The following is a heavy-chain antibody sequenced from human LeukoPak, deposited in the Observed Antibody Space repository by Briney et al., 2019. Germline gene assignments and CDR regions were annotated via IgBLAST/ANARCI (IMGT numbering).Heavy chain of an antibody. CDR2: ISYDGSNK. CDR1: GFTFSSYA. CDR3: ARDFAPEYYYYGMDV. J-gene: IGHJ6*02. V-gene: IGHV3-30-3*01. Sequence: GGSLRLSCAASGFTFSSYAMHWVRQAPGKGLEWVAVISYDGSNKYYADSVKGRFTISRDNSKNTLYLQMNSLRAEDTAVCYCARDFAPEYYYYGMDVWGQGTTVTVSS.